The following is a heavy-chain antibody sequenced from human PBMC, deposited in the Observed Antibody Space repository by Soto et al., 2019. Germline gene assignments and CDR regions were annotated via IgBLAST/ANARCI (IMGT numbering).Heavy chain of an antibody. J-gene: IGHJ3*02. CDR2: INAGNGNT. CDR3: ASNGAIGAVAAWFAFDI. Sequence: ASVKVSCKASGYTFTSYAMHWVRQVPGQRLEWMGWINAGNGNTKYSQKFQGRVTITRDTSASTAYMELSSLRSEDTAVYYCASNGAIGAVAAWFAFDIWGQGTMVTVSS. V-gene: IGHV1-3*01. CDR1: GYTFTSYA. D-gene: IGHD6-19*01.